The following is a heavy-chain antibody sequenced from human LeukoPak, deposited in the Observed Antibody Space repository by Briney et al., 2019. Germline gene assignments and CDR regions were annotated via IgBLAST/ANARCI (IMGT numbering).Heavy chain of an antibody. CDR2: IYYSGST. CDR3: AGRNFGSFHY. J-gene: IGHJ4*02. V-gene: IGHV4-59*01. Sequence: PSETLSLTCTVSGGSISSYYWSWIRQPPGKGLEWIGYIYYSGSTKYNPSLKSRVTISADTSKNQVSLKLGSVTAADTAVYYCAGRNFGSFHYWGQGTLVTVSS. CDR1: GGSISSYY. D-gene: IGHD2/OR15-2a*01.